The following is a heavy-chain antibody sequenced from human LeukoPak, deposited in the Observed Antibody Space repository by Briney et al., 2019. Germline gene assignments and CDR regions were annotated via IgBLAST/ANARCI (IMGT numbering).Heavy chain of an antibody. Sequence: EASVKVSCKASGYTFTGNHLHWVRQAPGQGLEWMGWINPNNGGTSFAQNFQGRVTLTRDMSISTAYMELSTLRSDDTAVYYCARGAGPKAFDVWGQGTMVTVST. CDR3: ARGAGPKAFDV. CDR2: INPNNGGT. J-gene: IGHJ3*01. V-gene: IGHV1-2*02. CDR1: GYTFTGNH.